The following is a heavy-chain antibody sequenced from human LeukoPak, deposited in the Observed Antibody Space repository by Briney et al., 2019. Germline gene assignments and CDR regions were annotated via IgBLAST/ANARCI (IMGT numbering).Heavy chain of an antibody. D-gene: IGHD3-16*01. J-gene: IGHJ3*02. CDR3: ARGRVPWGAFDI. V-gene: IGHV4-34*01. CDR2: INHSGST. Sequence: SETLSLTCAVYGGSFSGYYWSWIRQPPGKGLEWIGEINHSGSTNYNPSLKSRVTISVDTSKNQFSLKLSSVTAADTAVYYCARGRVPWGAFDICGQGTMVTVSS. CDR1: GGSFSGYY.